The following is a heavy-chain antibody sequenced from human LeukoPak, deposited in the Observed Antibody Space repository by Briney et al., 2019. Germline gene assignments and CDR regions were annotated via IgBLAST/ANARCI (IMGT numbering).Heavy chain of an antibody. Sequence: SETLSLTCTVSGGSISLYYWSWIRKPPGKGLEWIGYFYDTRSPKYNPSLERRVTISVDMSRNQFSLNLTSVTAADTAVYYCARGRGSLTYWGQGTLATVSS. CDR2: FYDTRSP. V-gene: IGHV4-59*01. CDR1: GGSISLYY. J-gene: IGHJ4*02. CDR3: ARGRGSLTY. D-gene: IGHD3-10*01.